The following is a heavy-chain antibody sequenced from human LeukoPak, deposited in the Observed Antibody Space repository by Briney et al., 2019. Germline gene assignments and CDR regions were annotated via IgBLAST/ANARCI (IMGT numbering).Heavy chain of an antibody. J-gene: IGHJ4*02. V-gene: IGHV4-38-2*01. CDR3: ARSLGSFDY. D-gene: IGHD7-27*01. Sequence: SETLSLTCAVSGYSISSGYYWGWIRQPPGKGLEGIGSIYHSGSTYYNPSLKGRVTISVETSKNQFSLKLSSVTAADTAVYYCARSLGSFDYWGQGTLVTVSS. CDR2: IYHSGST. CDR1: GYSISSGYY.